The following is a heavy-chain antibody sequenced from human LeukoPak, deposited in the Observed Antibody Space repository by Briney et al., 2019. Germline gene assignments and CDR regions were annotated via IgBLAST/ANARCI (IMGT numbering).Heavy chain of an antibody. CDR1: GGSMNSYY. D-gene: IGHD2-2*01. CDR2: IYYSGST. Sequence: SETLSLTCSVSGGSMNSYYWSWIRQSPGKGLEWIGYIYYSGSTNYNPSLKSRVTISVDTSKNQFSLKLSSVTAADTAVYYCARSLGVVVPAALNWFDPWGQGTLVTVSS. CDR3: ARSLGVVVPAALNWFDP. J-gene: IGHJ5*02. V-gene: IGHV4-59*01.